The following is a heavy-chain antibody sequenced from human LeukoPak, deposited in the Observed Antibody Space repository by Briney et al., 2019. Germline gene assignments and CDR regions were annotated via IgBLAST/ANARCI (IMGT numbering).Heavy chain of an antibody. J-gene: IGHJ4*02. CDR3: ARDALVGATGLDY. CDR1: GGSVSSGSYY. Sequence: SETLSLTCTVSGGSVSSGSYYWSWIRQPPGKGLEWIGYIYYSGSTNYNPSLKSRVTISVDTSKNQFSLKLNSVTAADTAVYYCARDALVGATGLDYWGQGTLVTVSS. V-gene: IGHV4-61*01. CDR2: IYYSGST. D-gene: IGHD1-26*01.